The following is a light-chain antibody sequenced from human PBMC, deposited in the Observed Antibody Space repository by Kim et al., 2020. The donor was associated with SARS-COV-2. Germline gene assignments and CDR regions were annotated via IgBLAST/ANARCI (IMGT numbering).Light chain of an antibody. CDR3: QQSYSTPIT. V-gene: IGKV1-39*01. CDR1: QSISSY. CDR2: AAS. Sequence: AAVGDRINITWRASQSISSYLNWYQQKPRKAPKLLIYAASSLQSGVPSRFSGSGSGTDFTLTISSLQPEDFATYYCQQSYSTPITFGQGTRLEIK. J-gene: IGKJ5*01.